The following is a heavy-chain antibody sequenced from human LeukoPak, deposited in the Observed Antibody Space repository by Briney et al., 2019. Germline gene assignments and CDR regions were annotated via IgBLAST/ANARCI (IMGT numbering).Heavy chain of an antibody. J-gene: IGHJ4*02. D-gene: IGHD3-3*01. CDR3: AKGRNYDFWSGYFDY. Sequence: PGESLRLSYAASGFTFSSYGMHWVRQAPGKGLEWVAVIWYDGSNKYYADSVKGRFTISRDNSKNTLYLQMNSLRAEDTAVYYCAKGRNYDFWSGYFDYWGQGTLVTVSS. CDR2: IWYDGSNK. V-gene: IGHV3-33*06. CDR1: GFTFSSYG.